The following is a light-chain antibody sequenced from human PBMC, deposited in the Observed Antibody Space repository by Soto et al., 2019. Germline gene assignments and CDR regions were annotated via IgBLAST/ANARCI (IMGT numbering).Light chain of an antibody. CDR3: CSSAGSHVV. V-gene: IGLV2-23*01. J-gene: IGLJ2*01. CDR1: SSDVGSSNL. CDR2: EGS. Sequence: QSALTQPASVSGSPGQSITISCTGTSSDVGSSNLVSWYQQHPGKAPKLMIYEGSKRPSGVSNRFSGSKSGNTASLTISGLQAEDEADYYCCSSAGSHVVFGGGTKVTVL.